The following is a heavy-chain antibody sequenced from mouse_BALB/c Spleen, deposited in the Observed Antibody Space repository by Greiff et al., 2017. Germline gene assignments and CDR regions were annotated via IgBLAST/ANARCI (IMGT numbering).Heavy chain of an antibody. CDR2: INPSNGGT. J-gene: IGHJ1*01. CDR3: TRSCGYFRYWYFDV. D-gene: IGHD2-3*01. CDR1: GYTFTSYY. V-gene: IGHV1S81*02. Sequence: VQLQQSGAELVKPGASVKLSCKASGYTFTSYYMYWVKQRPGQGLEWIGEINPSNGGTNFNEKFKSKATLTVDKSSSTAYMQLSSLTSEDSAVYYGTRSCGYFRYWYFDVWGAGTTVTVSS.